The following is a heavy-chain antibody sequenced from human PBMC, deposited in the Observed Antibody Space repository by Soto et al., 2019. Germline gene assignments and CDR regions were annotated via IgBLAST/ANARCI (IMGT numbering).Heavy chain of an antibody. CDR3: TRAGASDWNYVSTSS. J-gene: IGHJ4*02. V-gene: IGHV1-18*04. Sequence: QLVQSGAAVKKPGASVKVSCKASGYTFTTSGFNWVRQATGQGLERMGWISAKSGNTNYAQKLQGRVTMTTDTSTSTVYMELKSLTSDDTAIYYCTRAGASDWNYVSTSSWGQGTLVTVSS. CDR2: ISAKSGNT. CDR1: GYTFTTSG. D-gene: IGHD1-7*01.